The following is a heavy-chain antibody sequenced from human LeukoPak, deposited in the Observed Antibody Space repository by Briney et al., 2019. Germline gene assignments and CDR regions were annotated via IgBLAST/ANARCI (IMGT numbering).Heavy chain of an antibody. J-gene: IGHJ5*02. Sequence: ASVKVSCKAFGYTFTSNYMHWVRQAPGQGPEWMGVISPSGGSTTYAQKFQGRVTMTTDTSTSTVYMEVRGLRSDDTAMYYCARDVGITVADSFDPWGQGTLVTVSS. V-gene: IGHV1-46*01. D-gene: IGHD6-13*01. CDR3: ARDVGITVADSFDP. CDR1: GYTFTSNY. CDR2: ISPSGGST.